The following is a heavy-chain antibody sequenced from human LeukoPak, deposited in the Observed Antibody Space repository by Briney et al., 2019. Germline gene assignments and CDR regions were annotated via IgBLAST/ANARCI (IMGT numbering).Heavy chain of an antibody. Sequence: ASVKVSCKVSGYTLTELSMHWVRQAPGKGLEWMGGFDPEDGETIYAQKFQGRVTVTADEPTSTAYMELSSLRSEDTAVYYCARAEDQGRYFDWLPGFASWGQGTLVTVSS. CDR3: ARAEDQGRYFDWLPGFAS. CDR2: FDPEDGET. D-gene: IGHD3-9*01. V-gene: IGHV1-24*01. CDR1: GYTLTELS. J-gene: IGHJ5*01.